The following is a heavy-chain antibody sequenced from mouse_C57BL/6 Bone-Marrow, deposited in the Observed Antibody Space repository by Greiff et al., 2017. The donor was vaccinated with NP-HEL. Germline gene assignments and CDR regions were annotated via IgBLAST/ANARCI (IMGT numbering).Heavy chain of an antibody. CDR2: IDPANGNT. Sequence: VQLQQSVAELVRPGASVKLSCTASGFTFKNSCMHWVKQRPEQGLEWIGKIDPANGNTNYAPKFQGKATITADTSSNTAYLQLSSLTSEDTAIYYCARGLWLRFCAMDYWGQGTSVTVSS. V-gene: IGHV14-3*01. CDR1: GFTFKNSC. CDR3: ARGLWLRFCAMDY. J-gene: IGHJ4*01. D-gene: IGHD2-2*01.